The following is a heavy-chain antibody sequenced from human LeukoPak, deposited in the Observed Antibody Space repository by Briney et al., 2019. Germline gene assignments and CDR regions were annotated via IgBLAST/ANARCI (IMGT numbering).Heavy chain of an antibody. CDR2: ISGSGGST. Sequence: PGGSLTLSCAASGFTFSSYAMSWVRQAPGKGLEWVSAISGSGGSTYYADSVKGRFTISRDNSKNTLYLQMNSLRAEDTAVYYCAKAPRGGPSPALGYFDYWGQGTLVTVSS. CDR3: AKAPRGGPSPALGYFDY. J-gene: IGHJ4*02. V-gene: IGHV3-23*01. CDR1: GFTFSSYA. D-gene: IGHD7-27*01.